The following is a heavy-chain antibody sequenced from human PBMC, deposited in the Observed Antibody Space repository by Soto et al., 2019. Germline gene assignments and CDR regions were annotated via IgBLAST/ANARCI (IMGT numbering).Heavy chain of an antibody. CDR1: GYTFTSYG. CDR3: ARVRYYYGSGSRSNWFDP. D-gene: IGHD3-10*01. CDR2: ISAYNGNT. Sequence: QVQLVQSGAEVKKPGASAKVSCKASGYTFTSYGISWVRQAPGQGLEWMGWISAYNGNTNYAQKLQGRVTMTTDTSTSTAYMELRSLRSDDTAVYYCARVRYYYGSGSRSNWFDPWGQGTLVTVSS. J-gene: IGHJ5*02. V-gene: IGHV1-18*01.